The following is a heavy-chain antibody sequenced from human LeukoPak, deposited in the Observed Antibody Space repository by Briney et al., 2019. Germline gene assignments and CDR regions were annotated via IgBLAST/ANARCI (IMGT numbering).Heavy chain of an antibody. V-gene: IGHV1-3*01. J-gene: IGHJ4*02. CDR1: GYTFTSYA. Sequence: GASVKVSCKASGYTFTSYAMHWVRQAPGQRLEWMGRINAGNGNTKYSQKFQGRVTITRDTSASTAYMELSSLRSEDTAVYYCARGPLHYYGSGSYYRPLLYWGQGTLVTVSS. CDR2: INAGNGNT. CDR3: ARGPLHYYGSGSYYRPLLY. D-gene: IGHD3-10*01.